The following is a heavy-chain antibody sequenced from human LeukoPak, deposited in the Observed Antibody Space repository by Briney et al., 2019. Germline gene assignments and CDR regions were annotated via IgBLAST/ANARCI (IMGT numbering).Heavy chain of an antibody. D-gene: IGHD3-10*01. CDR3: ARPVTMVRGVSNWFDP. CDR1: GGSFSSYY. CDR2: IYYSGST. V-gene: IGHV4-39*01. Sequence: SETLSLTCAVYGGSFSSYYWGWIRQPPGKGLEWIGSIYYSGSTYYNPSLKSRVTISVDTSKNQFSLKLSSVTAADTAVYYCARPVTMVRGVSNWFDPWGQGTLVTVSS. J-gene: IGHJ5*02.